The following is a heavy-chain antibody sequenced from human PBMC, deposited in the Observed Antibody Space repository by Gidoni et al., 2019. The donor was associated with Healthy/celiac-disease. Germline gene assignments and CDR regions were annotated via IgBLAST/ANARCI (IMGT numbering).Heavy chain of an antibody. Sequence: EVQLVASGGGLVKPGGSLTLSCAASGFTFSTYSMTWVRQAPGKGLEWVSSISSSSSYIYYADSVKGRFTISRDNAKNSLYLQMNSLRPEDTAVYYCARDRGWGGYDFDYWGQGTLVTVSS. V-gene: IGHV3-21*01. J-gene: IGHJ4*02. D-gene: IGHD5-12*01. CDR1: GFTFSTYS. CDR3: ARDRGWGGYDFDY. CDR2: ISSSSSYI.